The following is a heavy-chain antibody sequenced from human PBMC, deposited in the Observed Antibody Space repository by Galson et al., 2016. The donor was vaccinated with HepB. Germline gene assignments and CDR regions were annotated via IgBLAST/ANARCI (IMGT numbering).Heavy chain of an antibody. V-gene: IGHV3-11*01. D-gene: IGHD7-27*01. CDR2: ISNSDETT. CDR3: ARDSYPWD. CDR1: GFTFRDYY. Sequence: SLRLSCAASGFTFRDYYMSWVRQAPGKGLEWVAYISNSDETTYYADSAKGRFTISRDNAKNSLYLQMRSLRAEDTAVYFCARDSYPWDWGQGTLVTVSS. J-gene: IGHJ4*02.